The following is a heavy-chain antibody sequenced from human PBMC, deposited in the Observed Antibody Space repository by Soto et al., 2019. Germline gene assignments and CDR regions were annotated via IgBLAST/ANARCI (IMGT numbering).Heavy chain of an antibody. D-gene: IGHD2-15*01. V-gene: IGHV1-69*01. CDR1: GGTFSSYA. CDR2: IIPIFGTA. J-gene: IGHJ4*02. CDR3: ARGLLGYCSGGSCYPYYFDY. Sequence: QVQLVQSGAEVKKPGSSVKVSCKASGGTFSSYAISWVRHAPGQGLEWMGGIIPIFGTANYAQKFQGRVTITADESTSTAYMELSSLRSEDTAVYYCARGLLGYCSGGSCYPYYFDYWCQGTLVTVSS.